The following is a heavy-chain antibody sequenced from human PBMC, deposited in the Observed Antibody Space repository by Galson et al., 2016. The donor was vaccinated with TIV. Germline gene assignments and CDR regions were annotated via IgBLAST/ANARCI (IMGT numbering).Heavy chain of an antibody. CDR2: INPNSGDI. CDR3: ARDLSPETTTPFDY. J-gene: IGHJ4*02. Sequence: SVKVSCKASGYTFTGYYIHYVRQAPGQGLEWMGWINPNSGDINYAQKFQGRVTMTRDTSISTAYMELSRLRSDDTAMYYCARDLSPETTTPFDYWGQGTLVTVSS. V-gene: IGHV1-2*02. CDR1: GYTFTGYY. D-gene: IGHD4-17*01.